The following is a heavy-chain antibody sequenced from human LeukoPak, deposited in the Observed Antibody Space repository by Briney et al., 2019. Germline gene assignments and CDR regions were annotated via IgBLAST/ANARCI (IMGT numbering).Heavy chain of an antibody. CDR1: GFTFSSYW. V-gene: IGHV3-74*01. CDR2: INSDGSST. J-gene: IGHJ4*02. D-gene: IGHD5-24*01. Sequence: GGSLRLSCAASGFTFSSYWMHWVRQAPGKGLVWVSRINSDGSSTSYADSVKGRFTISRDNAKNTLYLRMNSLRAEDTAVYYCARASLSRDGYNPDYWGQGTLVTVSS. CDR3: ARASLSRDGYNPDY.